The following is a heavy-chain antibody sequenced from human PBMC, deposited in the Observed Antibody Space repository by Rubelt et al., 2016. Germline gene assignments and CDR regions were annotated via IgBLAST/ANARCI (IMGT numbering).Heavy chain of an antibody. V-gene: IGHV4-59*06. Sequence: QVQLQESGPGLVKPSETLSLTCTVSGGSISSYYWSWIRQPPGKGLEWIGYIYYSGSTYYNPSLKSRVTLSVGTSKNQFSLKLSSVTAADTAVYYCARADYYDSSGYHNWFDPWGQGTLVTVSS. CDR1: GGSISSYY. J-gene: IGHJ5*02. D-gene: IGHD3-22*01. CDR2: IYYSGST. CDR3: ARADYYDSSGYHNWFDP.